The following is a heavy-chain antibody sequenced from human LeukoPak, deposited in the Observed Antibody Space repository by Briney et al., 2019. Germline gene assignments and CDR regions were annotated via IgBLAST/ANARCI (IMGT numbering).Heavy chain of an antibody. Sequence: GGSLRLSCAASGFTVSSNYMSWVRQAPGKGLEWVSVIYSGGNTYYADSVKGRFTISRDNSKNTLYLQMNSLRAEDTAVYYCAKAPEWLSYIDYWGQGTLVTVSS. CDR1: GFTVSSNY. CDR3: AKAPEWLSYIDY. CDR2: IYSGGNT. D-gene: IGHD3-3*01. V-gene: IGHV3-53*05. J-gene: IGHJ4*02.